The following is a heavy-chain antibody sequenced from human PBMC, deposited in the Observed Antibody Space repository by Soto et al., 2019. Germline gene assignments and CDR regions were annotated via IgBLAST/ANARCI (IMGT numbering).Heavy chain of an antibody. Sequence: GSSVKVSCKASGGTFSSYAISWVRQAPGQGLEWMGGIIPIFGTANYAQKFQGRVTITADESTSTAYMELSSLRSEDTAVYYCARYLEYSSSDNLFDLCGQGSLVTVSS. CDR1: GGTFSSYA. V-gene: IGHV1-69*13. D-gene: IGHD6-6*01. CDR2: IIPIFGTA. CDR3: ARYLEYSSSDNLFDL. J-gene: IGHJ5*02.